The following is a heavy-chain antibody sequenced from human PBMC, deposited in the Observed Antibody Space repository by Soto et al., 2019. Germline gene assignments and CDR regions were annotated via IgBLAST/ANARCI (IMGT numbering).Heavy chain of an antibody. CDR2: IIPIFGTA. J-gene: IGHJ2*01. CDR3: ASTKYDSSDYYYWYLGL. V-gene: IGHV1-69*06. Sequence: ASVKVSCKASEDTFRNYAISWVRQAPGQGLEWMGGIIPIFGTANYAQKFQGRVTITADTSANTVYLELSSLRSEDTAVYYCASTKYDSSDYYYWYLGLWGRGTLVTVSS. CDR1: EDTFRNYA. D-gene: IGHD3-22*01.